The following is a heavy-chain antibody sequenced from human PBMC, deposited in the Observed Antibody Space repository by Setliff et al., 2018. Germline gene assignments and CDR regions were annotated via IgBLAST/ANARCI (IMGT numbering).Heavy chain of an antibody. V-gene: IGHV1-69*13. CDR2: IIPIFGTA. J-gene: IGHJ4*02. CDR3: ARVSRTIVAARGFDY. Sequence: GASVKVSCKASGGTFINYAISWVRQAPEQGLEWMGGIIPIFGTANYAQKFQGRVTITADESTSTAYMELSSLRSEDTAVYYCARVSRTIVAARGFDYWGQGTLVTVSS. CDR1: GGTFINYA. D-gene: IGHD1-26*01.